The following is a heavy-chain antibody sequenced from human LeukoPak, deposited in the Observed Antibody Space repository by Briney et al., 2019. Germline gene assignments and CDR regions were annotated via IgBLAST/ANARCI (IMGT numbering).Heavy chain of an antibody. V-gene: IGHV1-18*01. Sequence: ASVKVSCKASGYTFTSYGISWVRQAPGQGLEWMGWISAYNGNTNYAQKLQGRVTMTTDTSTSTAYMELRSLRSDDTAVYYCARYYYGSGSYYSDYWGQGTQVTVSS. CDR3: ARYYYGSGSYYSDY. D-gene: IGHD3-10*01. J-gene: IGHJ4*02. CDR1: GYTFTSYG. CDR2: ISAYNGNT.